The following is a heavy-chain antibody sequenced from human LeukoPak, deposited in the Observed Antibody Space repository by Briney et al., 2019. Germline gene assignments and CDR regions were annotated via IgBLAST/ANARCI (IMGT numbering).Heavy chain of an antibody. D-gene: IGHD3-10*01. Sequence: PGGSLRLSCVASGFTFSNYWMYWVRQAPGKGLEWVSTISGSGGSTYYADSVKGRFTISRDNSKNTLYLQMNSLRAEDTAVYYCAKGSGSYIYGMDVWGQGTTVTVSS. CDR2: ISGSGGST. CDR1: GFTFSNYW. J-gene: IGHJ6*02. CDR3: AKGSGSYIYGMDV. V-gene: IGHV3-23*01.